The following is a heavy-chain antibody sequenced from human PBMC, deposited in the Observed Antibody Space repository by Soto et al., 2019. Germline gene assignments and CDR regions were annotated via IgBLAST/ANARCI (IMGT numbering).Heavy chain of an antibody. CDR2: ISGSGGST. V-gene: IGHV3-23*01. Sequence: EVQLLESGGGLVQPGGSLRLSCAASGFTFSRYAMSWVRQAPGKGLEWVSAISGSGGSTYYADSVKGRFTISRDNSKNTLYRQMNSLRAADTAVYYCAKGCIAVGGCRYYYYGMDVWGQGSTVTVSS. CDR1: GFTFSRYA. CDR3: AKGCIAVGGCRYYYYGMDV. D-gene: IGHD6-19*01. J-gene: IGHJ6*02.